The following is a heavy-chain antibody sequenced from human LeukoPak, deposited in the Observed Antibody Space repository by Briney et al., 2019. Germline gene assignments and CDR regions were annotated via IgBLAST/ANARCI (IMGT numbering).Heavy chain of an antibody. CDR3: ARHGSNYDFWSGYYPEFDY. CDR1: GGSISSYY. J-gene: IGHJ4*02. Sequence: SETLSLTCTVSGGSISSYYWSWIRQPAGKGLEWIGYIYYSGSTNYNPSLKSRVTISVDTSKNQFSLKLSSVTAADTAVYYCARHGSNYDFWSGYYPEFDYWGQGTLVTVSS. V-gene: IGHV4-59*08. D-gene: IGHD3-3*01. CDR2: IYYSGST.